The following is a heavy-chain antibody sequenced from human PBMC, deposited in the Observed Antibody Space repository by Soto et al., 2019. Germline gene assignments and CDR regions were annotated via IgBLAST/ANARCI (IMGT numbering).Heavy chain of an antibody. V-gene: IGHV3-30-3*01. CDR2: ISYDGSNK. CDR1: GFTFSSYA. CDR3: AKRTSMSGNYYFAY. Sequence: PGGSLRLSCAASGFTFSSYAMHWVRQAPGKGLEWVAVISYDGSNKYYADSVKGRFTISRDNAKNTLYLQMSSLRAEDTAVYYCAKRTSMSGNYYFAYWGQGTLVTVSS. J-gene: IGHJ4*02. D-gene: IGHD3-10*01.